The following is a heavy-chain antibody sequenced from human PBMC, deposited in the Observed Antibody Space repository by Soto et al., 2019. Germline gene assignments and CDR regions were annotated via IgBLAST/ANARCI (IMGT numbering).Heavy chain of an antibody. V-gene: IGHV1-18*01. Sequence: QVQLVQSGAEVKKPGASVKVSCKASGYTFTSYGISWVRQAPGQGLEWMGWISAYNGNTNYAQKLQGRVTMTTDTSTSTAYMELRSLRSDDTAVYYCARDQAVRGAYSSSWYGISYRHAFDIWGQGTMVTVSS. J-gene: IGHJ3*02. CDR1: GYTFTSYG. D-gene: IGHD6-13*01. CDR2: ISAYNGNT. CDR3: ARDQAVRGAYSSSWYGISYRHAFDI.